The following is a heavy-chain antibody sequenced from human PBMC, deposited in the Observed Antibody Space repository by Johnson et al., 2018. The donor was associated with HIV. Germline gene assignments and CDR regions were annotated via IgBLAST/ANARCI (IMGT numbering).Heavy chain of an antibody. V-gene: IGHV3-NL1*01. CDR2: IYSGGST. CDR1: GLTFSTYD. J-gene: IGHJ3*02. CDR3: ASGDYVAAFDI. D-gene: IGHD4-17*01. Sequence: QVQLVESGGGVVQPGGSLRLSCAGSGLTFSTYDMHWVRQAPGKGLEWVAVIYSGGSTYYADSVKGRFTISRDNSKNTLYLQMNSLRAEDTAVYYCASGDYVAAFDIWGQGTMVTVSS.